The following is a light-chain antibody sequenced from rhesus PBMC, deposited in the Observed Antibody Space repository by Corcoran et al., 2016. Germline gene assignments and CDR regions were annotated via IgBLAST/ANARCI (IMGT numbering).Light chain of an antibody. CDR1: QGINNN. CDR2: YAS. J-gene: IGKJ3*01. Sequence: DIQMTQSPSSLSASVGDTVTITCRASQGINNNLSWYQQKPGKAPKPLFYYASSLETGVPSRFSGSGSGTDYTLTISSLQPADIATYYCQPYNNSPFTFGPGTKLDIK. V-gene: IGKV1-66*01. CDR3: QPYNNSPFT.